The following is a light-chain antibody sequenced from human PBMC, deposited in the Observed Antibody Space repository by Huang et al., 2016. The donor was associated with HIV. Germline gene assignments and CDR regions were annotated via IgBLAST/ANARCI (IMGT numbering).Light chain of an antibody. Sequence: EIVMTQSPATLSVSPGERATLSCRDSQRVASHLAWFQQKPGQDPRLLIFDTATRATGIPARFSGSGSGTDFTLTISSLQSEDFAFYYCQQYKYWPRAFGQGTKVEIK. CDR3: QQYKYWPRA. CDR2: DTA. V-gene: IGKV3-15*01. CDR1: QRVASH. J-gene: IGKJ1*01.